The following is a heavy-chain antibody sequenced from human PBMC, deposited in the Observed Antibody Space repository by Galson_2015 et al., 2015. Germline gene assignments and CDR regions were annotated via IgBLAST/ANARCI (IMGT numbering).Heavy chain of an antibody. CDR2: ISLNGGST. CDR1: GFPFSTYA. CDR3: AKGYCSGITCSTYNWFDP. D-gene: IGHD2-15*01. V-gene: IGHV3-64*01. J-gene: IGHJ5*02. Sequence: SLRLSCAASGFPFSTYAMHWVRQAPGMGLEYVSSISLNGGSTYYENSVKGRFTISRDNSKNTLYLQMGNVRAEDTAVYYCAKGYCSGITCSTYNWFDPWGQGTLVTVSS.